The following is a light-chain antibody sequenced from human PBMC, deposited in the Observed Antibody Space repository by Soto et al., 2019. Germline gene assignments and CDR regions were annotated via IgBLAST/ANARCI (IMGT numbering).Light chain of an antibody. CDR3: AAWDDSLNGWV. CDR1: SSNIGGHT. J-gene: IGLJ3*02. Sequence: QSVLTQPPSASGTPGQRVTISCSGSSSNIGGHTVDWYQQVPGTAPKLLIHSNNQRPSGVPDRFSGSKSGTSASLAISGLQAEDEADYYCAAWDDSLNGWVFGGGTKVTVL. CDR2: SNN. V-gene: IGLV1-44*01.